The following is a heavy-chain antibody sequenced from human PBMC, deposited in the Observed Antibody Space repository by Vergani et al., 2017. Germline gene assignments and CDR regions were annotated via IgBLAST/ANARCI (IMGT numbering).Heavy chain of an antibody. V-gene: IGHV1-46*01. CDR2: INPSGGST. J-gene: IGHJ6*03. D-gene: IGHD3-16*01. CDR1: GYTFTSYY. CDR3: ARNSPGGYYYYYMDV. Sequence: QVQLVQSGAEVKKPGASVKVSCKASGYTFTSYYMHWVRQAPGQGLEWMGIINPSGGSTSYAQKFQGRVTMTRDTSTSTVYMELSSLRSEDMAVYYCARNSPGGYYYYYMDVWGKGTTVTVSS.